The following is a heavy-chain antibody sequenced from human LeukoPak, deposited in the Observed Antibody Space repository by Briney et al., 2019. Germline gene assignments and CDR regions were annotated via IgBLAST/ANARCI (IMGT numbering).Heavy chain of an antibody. Sequence: GGSLRLSCAASGFTFSSYAMSWVRQAPGKGLEWVSAISRSGGSTYYADSVKGRFTISRDNSKNTLYLQMNSLRAEDTAVYYCAESGYYYDSSGYYEPSHAFDIWGQGTMVTVSS. J-gene: IGHJ3*02. CDR2: ISRSGGST. D-gene: IGHD3-22*01. CDR3: AESGYYYDSSGYYEPSHAFDI. V-gene: IGHV3-23*01. CDR1: GFTFSSYA.